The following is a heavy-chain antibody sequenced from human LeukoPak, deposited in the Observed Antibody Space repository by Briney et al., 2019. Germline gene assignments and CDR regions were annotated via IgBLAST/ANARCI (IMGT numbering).Heavy chain of an antibody. CDR2: ISYDGSNK. V-gene: IGHV3-30*18. CDR1: GFTFSSYG. CDR3: AKDLYDSSGYYPNWFDP. D-gene: IGHD3-22*01. J-gene: IGHJ5*02. Sequence: GGSLRLSCAASGFTFSSYGMHWVRQAPGKGLEWVAVISYDGSNKYYADSVKGRFTISRDNSKNTLYLQMNSLRAEDTAVYYCAKDLYDSSGYYPNWFDPWGQGTLVTVSS.